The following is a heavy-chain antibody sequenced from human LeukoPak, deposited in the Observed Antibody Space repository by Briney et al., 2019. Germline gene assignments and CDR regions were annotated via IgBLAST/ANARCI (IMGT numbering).Heavy chain of an antibody. D-gene: IGHD2-2*02. Sequence: PGGSLRLSCAASGFTFSSYAMSWVRQAPGKGLEWVSAISGSGGSTYYADSVKGRLTVSRDNSKNTLYLQMNSLRAEDTAVYYCAKPYTLPFEAFDAFDIWGQGTMVTVSS. CDR1: GFTFSSYA. CDR2: ISGSGGST. CDR3: AKPYTLPFEAFDAFDI. V-gene: IGHV3-23*01. J-gene: IGHJ3*02.